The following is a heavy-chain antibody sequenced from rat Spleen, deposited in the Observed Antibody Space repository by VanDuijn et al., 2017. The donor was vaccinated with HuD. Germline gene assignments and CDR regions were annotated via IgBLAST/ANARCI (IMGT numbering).Heavy chain of an antibody. CDR1: GFSLTSYG. D-gene: IGHD4-3*01. CDR2: IWSGGST. V-gene: IGHV2-16*01. Sequence: QVQLKESGPGLVQPSQTLSLTCTVSGFSLTSYGVSWVRQPPGKGLEWIGEIWSGGSTHYNPALKSRRSISRDTSKIQVFLKMNSRQTEDTALYFCAAYNSGGAPFAYWGQGTLVTVSS. J-gene: IGHJ3*01. CDR3: AAYNSGGAPFAY.